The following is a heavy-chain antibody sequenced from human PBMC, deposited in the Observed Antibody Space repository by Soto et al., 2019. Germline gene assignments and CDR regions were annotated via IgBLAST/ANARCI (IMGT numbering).Heavy chain of an antibody. J-gene: IGHJ5*02. CDR2: ISGSGGST. CDR1: GFTFSSYA. CDR3: AKIPSITMVRGVHSWFDP. V-gene: IGHV3-23*01. D-gene: IGHD3-10*01. Sequence: PGGSLRLSCAASGFTFSSYAMSWVRQAPGKGLEWVSTISGSGGSTYYADSVKGRFTISRDNSKNTLYLQMNSLRAEDTAVYYCAKIPSITMVRGVHSWFDPWGQGTLVTVSS.